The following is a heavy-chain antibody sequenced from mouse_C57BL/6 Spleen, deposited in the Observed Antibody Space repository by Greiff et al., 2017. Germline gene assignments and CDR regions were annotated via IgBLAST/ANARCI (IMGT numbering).Heavy chain of an antibody. V-gene: IGHV5-6*01. D-gene: IGHD2-4*01. Sequence: DVQLVESGGDLVKPGGSLKLSCAASGFTFSSYGMSWVRQTPDKRLEWVATISSGGSYTYYPDSVKGRFTIARDNAKNTLYLQMSSLKSEDTAMYYCARQAIYYDYDDGFDYWGQGTTLTVSS. CDR3: ARQAIYYDYDDGFDY. CDR1: GFTFSSYG. CDR2: ISSGGSYT. J-gene: IGHJ2*01.